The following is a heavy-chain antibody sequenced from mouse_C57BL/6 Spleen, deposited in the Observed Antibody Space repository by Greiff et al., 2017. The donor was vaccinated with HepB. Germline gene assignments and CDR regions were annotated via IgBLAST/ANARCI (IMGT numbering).Heavy chain of an antibody. CDR1: GYTFTSYW. Sequence: QVQLKQPGAELVMPGASVKLSCKASGYTFTSYWMHWVKQRPGQGLEWIGEIDPSDSYTNYNQKFKGKSTLTVDKSSSTAYMQLSSLTSEDSAVYYCARGDDYDERGVAYWGQGTLVTVSA. CDR3: ARGDDYDERGVAY. J-gene: IGHJ3*01. V-gene: IGHV1-69*01. D-gene: IGHD2-4*01. CDR2: IDPSDSYT.